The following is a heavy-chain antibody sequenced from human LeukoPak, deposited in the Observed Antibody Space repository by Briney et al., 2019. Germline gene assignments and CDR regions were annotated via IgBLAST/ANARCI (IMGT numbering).Heavy chain of an antibody. CDR1: GYSITSGYY. CDR2: IYHSGTA. J-gene: IGHJ1*01. Sequence: SETLSLTCAVSGYSITSGYYWGWIRQPPGKGLEWIGSIYHSGTASYNPSLKSRVTISVDTSKNQFSLELSSVTAADTAVYYCARDPYYYDSSGYRTEYFQHWGQGTLVNVSS. V-gene: IGHV4-38-2*02. CDR3: ARDPYYYDSSGYRTEYFQH. D-gene: IGHD3-22*01.